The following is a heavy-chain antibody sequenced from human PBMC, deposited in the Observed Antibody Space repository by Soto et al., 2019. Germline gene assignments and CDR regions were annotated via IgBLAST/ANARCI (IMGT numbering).Heavy chain of an antibody. J-gene: IGHJ5*02. V-gene: IGHV4-39*01. D-gene: IGHD6-19*01. CDR2: FLFSGHT. Sequence: KPSESLSVTRHVSSGSGIRKTAYWGWSRGPPGKGLEWIAVFLFSGHTYSNPSLKSRVTLSIGSSQNQLCLHLTYVTAADTAVYSCVRHDKTAVGSTGFDPCVHVILVTVSS. CDR1: SGSGIRKTAY. CDR3: VRHDKTAVGSTGFDP.